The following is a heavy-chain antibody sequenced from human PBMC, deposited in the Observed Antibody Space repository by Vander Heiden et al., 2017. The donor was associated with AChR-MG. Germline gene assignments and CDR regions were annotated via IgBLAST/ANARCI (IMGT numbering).Heavy chain of an antibody. J-gene: IGHJ5*02. V-gene: IGHV1-3*01. CDR1: GYSFTRHA. CDR2: ITGDYGNI. Sequence: QVQLVQSGAEVRKPGASVKVSCKASGYSFTRHAMHWVRQAPGQRPEWMGWITGDYGNIKYSQKFEGRVTLSRDTSATTVYMELTSLRPEDTAVYYCARAGITGTYWFDPWGQGTLVTVSS. CDR3: ARAGITGTYWFDP. D-gene: IGHD1-20*01.